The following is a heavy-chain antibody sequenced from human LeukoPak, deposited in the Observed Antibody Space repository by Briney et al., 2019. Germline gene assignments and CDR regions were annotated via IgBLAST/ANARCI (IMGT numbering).Heavy chain of an antibody. V-gene: IGHV3-21*01. CDR1: GFTFSSYS. Sequence: GGSLRLSCAASGFTFSSYSMNWVRQAPGKGLEWVSSISSSSYIYYADSVKGRFTISRDNAKNSLYLQMNSLRAEDTAVYYCARDEDYVWGSYRLDYWGQGTLVTVSS. CDR2: ISSSSYI. CDR3: ARDEDYVWGSYRLDY. D-gene: IGHD3-16*02. J-gene: IGHJ4*02.